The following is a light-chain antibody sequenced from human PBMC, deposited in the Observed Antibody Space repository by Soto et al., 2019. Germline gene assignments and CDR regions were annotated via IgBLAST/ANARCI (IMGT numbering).Light chain of an antibody. CDR3: YQYGIAPWT. Sequence: EIVLTQSPGTLSLSPGERATLSCRASQSVSSSDLAWYQQKPGQAPRLLIYGASSRATGIPDRFSGSGFRTDFTLTISRLEREDFAVDYCYQYGIAPWTFGQGTKGAI. V-gene: IGKV3-20*01. CDR1: QSVSSSD. CDR2: GAS. J-gene: IGKJ1*01.